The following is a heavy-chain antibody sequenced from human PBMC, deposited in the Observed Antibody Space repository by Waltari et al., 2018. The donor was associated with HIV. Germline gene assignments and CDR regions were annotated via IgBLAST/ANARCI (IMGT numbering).Heavy chain of an antibody. CDR1: GFTFSSSG. CDR2: ISGSGGRT. Sequence: EVQLLESGGVLVQPGGSARLSCAASGFTFSSSGMSWVRQAPGKGLEWVSHISGSGGRTYYADSVKGRFTISRDNSKNTLYLQMNSLRVEDTALYYCAKDLRLAQVGDYWGQGTLVTVSS. V-gene: IGHV3-23*01. J-gene: IGHJ4*02. D-gene: IGHD3-10*01. CDR3: AKDLRLAQVGDY.